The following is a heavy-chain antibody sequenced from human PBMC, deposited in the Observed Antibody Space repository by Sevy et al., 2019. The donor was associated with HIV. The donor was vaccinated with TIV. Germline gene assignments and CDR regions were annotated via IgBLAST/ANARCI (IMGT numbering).Heavy chain of an antibody. J-gene: IGHJ4*02. CDR2: ISGSGGST. CDR1: GFSFSNFG. Sequence: GESLKISCAASGFSFSNFGMSWVRQAPGKGLEWVLAISGSGGSTFYADSVKGRFIISRDNSTNTLYLQMSSLRAEDTAVSYCAKALVRVFYGDSIFFDYWGQGTLVTVSS. CDR3: AKALVRVFYGDSIFFDY. D-gene: IGHD4-17*01. V-gene: IGHV3-23*01.